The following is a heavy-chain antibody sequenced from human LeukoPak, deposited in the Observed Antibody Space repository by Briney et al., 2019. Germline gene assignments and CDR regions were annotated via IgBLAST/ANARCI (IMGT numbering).Heavy chain of an antibody. V-gene: IGHV4-34*01. CDR2: INHSGST. D-gene: IGHD3-22*01. Sequence: SETLSLTCAVYGGSFSGYYWSWIRQPPGKGLEWIGEINHSGSTNYNPSLKSRVTISVDTSKNKFSLNLNSVTAADTAVFYCASYHSSGYVYWGQGTLVTVSP. CDR1: GGSFSGYY. J-gene: IGHJ4*02. CDR3: ASYHSSGYVY.